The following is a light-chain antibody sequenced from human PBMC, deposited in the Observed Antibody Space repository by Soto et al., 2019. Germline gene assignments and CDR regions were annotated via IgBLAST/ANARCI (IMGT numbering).Light chain of an antibody. Sequence: QSALTQPASVSGSPGQSITISCTGTSSDVGGYNYVSWYQQHPGKAPKLMIYEVSNRPSGISNRFSGSKSGNTASLTISGLQAEDEADYYCSSYTSSRTLVAFGGGTKLTVL. J-gene: IGLJ2*01. V-gene: IGLV2-14*01. CDR2: EVS. CDR3: SSYTSSRTLVA. CDR1: SSDVGGYNY.